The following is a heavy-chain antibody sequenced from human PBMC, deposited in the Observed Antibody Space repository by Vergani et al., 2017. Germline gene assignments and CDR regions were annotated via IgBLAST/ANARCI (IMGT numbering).Heavy chain of an antibody. CDR2: TSASGGST. CDR3: AKDRPRDWETPLFLFDY. J-gene: IGHJ4*02. D-gene: IGHD1-26*01. Sequence: VQLVESGGGVVQPGRSLRLSCAASGFTFTSYGISWVRQAPGKGLEWVSGTSASGGSTYYTDSVKGRFIISRDISKNTLYLQMSSLRADDTAVYYCAKDRPRDWETPLFLFDYWGQGTLVAVSS. CDR1: GFTFTSYG. V-gene: IGHV3-23*04.